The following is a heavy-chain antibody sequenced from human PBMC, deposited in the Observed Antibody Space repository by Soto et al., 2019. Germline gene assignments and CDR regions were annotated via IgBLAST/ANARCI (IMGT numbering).Heavy chain of an antibody. V-gene: IGHV3-30-3*01. D-gene: IGHD1-26*01. Sequence: QGQLVESGGGVVKPGRSLRLSCAAAGFNFIPYAILWFREAPGKGREWLAIISNAGDNTYYADSVKGRFTISRSSSQNTVYLQMNSLRPDATAVYYCARGGGADGMDGWGQGTTVTV. J-gene: IGHJ6*02. CDR1: GFNFIPYA. CDR3: ARGGGADGMDG. CDR2: ISNAGDNT.